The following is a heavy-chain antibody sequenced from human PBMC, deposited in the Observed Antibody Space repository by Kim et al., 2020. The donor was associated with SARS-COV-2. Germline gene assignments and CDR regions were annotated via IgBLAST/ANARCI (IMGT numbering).Heavy chain of an antibody. Sequence: GGSLRLSCAASGFTFSSYDMSWVRQAPGKGLEWFSTISGSDGSTYYADSVKGRFTISRDNSKNTLYLQMNSLRAEDTAIYYCAKVILPHYYDSSGYYIDYWGQGTLVTVSS. D-gene: IGHD3-22*01. CDR3: AKVILPHYYDSSGYYIDY. CDR2: ISGSDGST. V-gene: IGHV3-23*01. J-gene: IGHJ4*02. CDR1: GFTFSSYD.